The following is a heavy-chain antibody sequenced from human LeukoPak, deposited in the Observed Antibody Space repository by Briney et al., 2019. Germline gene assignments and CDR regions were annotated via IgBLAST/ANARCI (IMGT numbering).Heavy chain of an antibody. CDR3: AKDRQDGYPGLFDY. D-gene: IGHD5-24*01. J-gene: IGHJ4*02. V-gene: IGHV3-30*04. CDR2: ISYDGSNK. Sequence: GSLRLSCAASGFTFSSYAMHWVRQAPGKGLEWVALISYDGSNKYYADSVKGRFTISRDNSKNTLYLQMNSLRAEDTAVYYCAKDRQDGYPGLFDYWGQGTLVTVSS. CDR1: GFTFSSYA.